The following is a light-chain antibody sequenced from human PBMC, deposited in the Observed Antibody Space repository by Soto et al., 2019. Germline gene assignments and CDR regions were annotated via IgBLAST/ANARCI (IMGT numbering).Light chain of an antibody. J-gene: IGKJ1*01. CDR3: QQYNGYSRT. CDR2: AAS. CDR1: QGISSY. V-gene: IGKV1-9*01. Sequence: LTQSPGTLSLSPGERATLSCRASQGISSYLAWYQQKPGKAPKLLIYAASTLQSGVPSRFSGSGSGTEFALTISSLQPDDVATYYCQQYNGYSRTFGQGTKVDIK.